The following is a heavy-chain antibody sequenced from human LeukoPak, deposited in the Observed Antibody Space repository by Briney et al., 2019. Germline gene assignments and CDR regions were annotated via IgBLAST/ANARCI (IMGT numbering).Heavy chain of an antibody. Sequence: SGPTLVKPTQTLTLTCTFSGFSLSTSGVGVGWIRQPPGKALEWLALIYWDDDKRYSPSLKSRLTITKDTSKNQVVLTMTNMDPVDTATYYCAHRYYDSSGYPYYFDYWGQGTLVTVSS. CDR2: IYWDDDK. J-gene: IGHJ4*02. CDR3: AHRYYDSSGYPYYFDY. V-gene: IGHV2-5*02. D-gene: IGHD3-22*01. CDR1: GFSLSTSGVG.